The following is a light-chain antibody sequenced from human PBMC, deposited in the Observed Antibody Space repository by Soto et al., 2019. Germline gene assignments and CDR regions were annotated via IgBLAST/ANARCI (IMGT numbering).Light chain of an antibody. CDR3: QQYSSVPV. CDR2: AAS. V-gene: IGKV1-27*01. J-gene: IGKJ3*01. Sequence: DIQMTQSPTSLSASVGDRVTITCRASQGIRNFVAWYQQKPGKPPKLLIYAASTLQSGVPSRFSGSGSGTDFTLTINSLQPEDVATYPCQQYSSVPVFGPGTKVEI. CDR1: QGIRNF.